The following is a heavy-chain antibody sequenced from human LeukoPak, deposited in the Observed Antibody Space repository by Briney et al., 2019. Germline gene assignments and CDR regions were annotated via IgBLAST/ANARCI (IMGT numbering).Heavy chain of an antibody. CDR3: AREIVVVPAAVLINYYYYYGMDV. D-gene: IGHD2-2*01. V-gene: IGHV1-69*13. CDR2: IIPIFGTA. CDR1: GGTFSSYA. Sequence: ASVKVSCKASGGTFSSYAISWVRQAPGQGLEWMGGIIPIFGTANYAQKFQGRVTITADESTSTAYMELSGLRSEDTAVYYCAREIVVVPAAVLINYYYYYGMDVWGQGTTVTVSS. J-gene: IGHJ6*02.